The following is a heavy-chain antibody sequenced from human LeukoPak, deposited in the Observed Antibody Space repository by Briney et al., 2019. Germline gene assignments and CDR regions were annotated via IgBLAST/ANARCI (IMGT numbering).Heavy chain of an antibody. CDR2: ITNRRNSYIT. J-gene: IGHJ4*02. V-gene: IGHV3-72*01. Sequence: GGSLRLSCAASGFTFSDHYMDWVRQAPGKGLEWVGRITNRRNSYITQYGASVKGRFTISRDDSKNSMYLQMNSLKIEDTAVYYCPRVALGSHGEYDYWGQGTLVTVSS. D-gene: IGHD5-18*01. CDR3: PRVALGSHGEYDY. CDR1: GFTFSDHY.